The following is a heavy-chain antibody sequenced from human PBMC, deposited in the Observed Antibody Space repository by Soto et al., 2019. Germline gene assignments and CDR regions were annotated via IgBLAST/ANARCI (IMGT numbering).Heavy chain of an antibody. CDR1: GGTFSSYA. Sequence: ASVKVSCKASGGTFSSYAISWVRQAPGQGLEWMGGIIPIFGTANYAQKFQGRVTITADESTSTAYMELSSLRSEDTAVYYCARGITMVRGVAYYYYYGMDVWGQGTTVTVSS. J-gene: IGHJ6*02. D-gene: IGHD3-10*01. CDR2: IIPIFGTA. CDR3: ARGITMVRGVAYYYYYGMDV. V-gene: IGHV1-69*13.